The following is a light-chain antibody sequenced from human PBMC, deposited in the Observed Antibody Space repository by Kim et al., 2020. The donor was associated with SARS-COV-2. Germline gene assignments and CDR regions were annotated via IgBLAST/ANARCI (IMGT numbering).Light chain of an antibody. CDR1: SSKIGDNY. CDR2: DNN. V-gene: IGLV1-51*01. CDR3: GTWDNGLSAVV. Sequence: KGTISSSEASSKIGDNYVSWYQQFTGTVPKPLIYDNNKRPSGIPDRFSGSKSGTSATLGITGLQTGDEADFYCGTWDNGLSAVVFGGGTKLTVL. J-gene: IGLJ2*01.